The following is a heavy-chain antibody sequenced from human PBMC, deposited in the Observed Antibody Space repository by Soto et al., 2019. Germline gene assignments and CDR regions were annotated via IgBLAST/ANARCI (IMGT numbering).Heavy chain of an antibody. CDR1: GASIISFF. CDR3: ARPSGSYSYYYGMDV. V-gene: IGHV4-59*01. Sequence: SETLSLTCTVSGASIISFFWTWILQPPGRGLEWIGNIYYSVSTNYNPSLKNRVTMSVDTSKNQFSLMLTSVTAADTAVYYCARPSGSYSYYYGMDVWGQGTTVTXS. CDR2: IYYSVST. J-gene: IGHJ6*02. D-gene: IGHD1-26*01.